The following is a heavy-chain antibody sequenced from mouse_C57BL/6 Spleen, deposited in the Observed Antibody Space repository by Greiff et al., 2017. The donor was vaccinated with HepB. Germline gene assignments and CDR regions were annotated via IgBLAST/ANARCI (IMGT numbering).Heavy chain of an antibody. CDR2: IDPSDSYT. V-gene: IGHV1-50*01. CDR1: GYTFTSYW. CDR3: ARRDGYYQGYYFDY. J-gene: IGHJ2*01. Sequence: QVQLKQPGAELVKPGASVKLSCKASGYTFTSYWMQWVNQRPGQGLEWIGEIDPSDSYTNYNQKFKGKATLTVDTSSSTAYMQLSSLTSEDSAVYYCARRDGYYQGYYFDYWGQGTTLTVSS. D-gene: IGHD2-3*01.